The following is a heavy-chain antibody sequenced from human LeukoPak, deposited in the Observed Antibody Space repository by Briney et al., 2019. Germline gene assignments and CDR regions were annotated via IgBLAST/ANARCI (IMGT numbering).Heavy chain of an antibody. J-gene: IGHJ4*02. D-gene: IGHD3-16*02. CDR3: AKQLSRSSYYFDY. Sequence: GGSLRLSCAASGFTFSSYGMHWVRQAPGKGLEWVAVISYDGSNKYYADSVKGRFTISRDNSKNTLYLQMNSLRADDTAVYYCAKQLSRSSYYFDYWGQGTLVTVSS. CDR2: ISYDGSNK. V-gene: IGHV3-30*18. CDR1: GFTFSSYG.